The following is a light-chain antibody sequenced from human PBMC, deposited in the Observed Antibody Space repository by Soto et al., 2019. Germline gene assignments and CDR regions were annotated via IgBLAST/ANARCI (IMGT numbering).Light chain of an antibody. V-gene: IGKV3-15*01. J-gene: IGKJ4*01. CDR3: QQYHNWPPVT. CDR2: GAS. Sequence: VLTQFPATLSLSPGERATLSCRASQSVRGNLAWYQQKPGQAPRLLIYGASTRATGIPARFSGRGSGTESSLTISSLQSEDFAVYYCQQYHNWPPVTFGGGTKVEIK. CDR1: QSVRGN.